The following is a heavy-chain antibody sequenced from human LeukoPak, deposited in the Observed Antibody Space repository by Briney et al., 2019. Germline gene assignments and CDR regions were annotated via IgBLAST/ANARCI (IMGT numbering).Heavy chain of an antibody. D-gene: IGHD3-9*01. J-gene: IGHJ4*02. CDR1: GYTFTSYD. Sequence: ASVKVSCKASGYTFTSYDINWVRQATGQGLEWMGWMNPNSGNTGYAQKFQGRVTMTRNTSISTAYMELSSLRSEDTAVYYCARGSDILTGYNPGGYWGQGNLVTVYS. CDR3: ARGSDILTGYNPGGY. CDR2: MNPNSGNT. V-gene: IGHV1-8*01.